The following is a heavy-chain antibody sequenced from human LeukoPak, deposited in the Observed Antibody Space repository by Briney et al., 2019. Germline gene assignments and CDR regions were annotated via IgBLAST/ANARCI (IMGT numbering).Heavy chain of an antibody. V-gene: IGHV3-9*01. CDR3: AKATTWGAFDY. Sequence: PGRSLRLSCAASGFTFDDYAMHWVRQAPGKGLEWVSGISWNSGSIGYADSVKGRFTISRDNAKNSLYLQMNSLRAEDTALYYCAKATTWGAFDYWGQGTLVTVSS. D-gene: IGHD3-16*01. CDR2: ISWNSGSI. J-gene: IGHJ4*02. CDR1: GFTFDDYA.